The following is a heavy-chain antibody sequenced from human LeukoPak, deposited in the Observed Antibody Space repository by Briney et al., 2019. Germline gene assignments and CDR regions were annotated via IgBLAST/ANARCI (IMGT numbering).Heavy chain of an antibody. D-gene: IGHD6-19*01. CDR2: IRYDGSNK. V-gene: IGHV3-30*02. CDR1: GFTFSTYG. Sequence: GGSLRLSCAASGFTFSTYGMHWVREAPGKGLEWVAFIRYDGSNKYYVDSVKGRFTISRDNSKNTLYLEMNNLRAEDTAVYYCAKNLPYSSGSFDYWGQGTLVTVSS. CDR3: AKNLPYSSGSFDY. J-gene: IGHJ4*02.